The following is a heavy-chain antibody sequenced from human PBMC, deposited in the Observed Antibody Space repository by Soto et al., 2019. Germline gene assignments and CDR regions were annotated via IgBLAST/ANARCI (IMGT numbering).Heavy chain of an antibody. CDR3: ARGTFAYYYGSGSPYNWFDP. CDR1: GGSVSSGSYY. J-gene: IGHJ5*02. Sequence: SETLSLTCTVSGGSVSSGSYYWIWIRHPPGKGLEWIGYIYYSGSTNYNPSLKSRVTISVDTSKNQFSLKLSSVTAADTAVYYCARGTFAYYYGSGSPYNWFDPWGQGTLVTVSS. CDR2: IYYSGST. V-gene: IGHV4-61*01. D-gene: IGHD3-10*01.